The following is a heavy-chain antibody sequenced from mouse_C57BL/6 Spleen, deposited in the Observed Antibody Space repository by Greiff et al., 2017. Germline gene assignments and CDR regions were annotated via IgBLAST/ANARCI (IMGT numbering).Heavy chain of an antibody. CDR3: ARDLGGYFDY. CDR1: GYSFSSSW. D-gene: IGHD4-1*01. Sequence: VKLQQSGPELVKPGASVKISCKASGYSFSSSWMNWVKQRPGKGLEWIGRIYPGDGDTNYNGKFKGKATLTADKASSTAYMQLSSLTSEDSAVYFCARDLGGYFDYWGQGTTLTVSS. V-gene: IGHV1-82*01. CDR2: IYPGDGDT. J-gene: IGHJ2*01.